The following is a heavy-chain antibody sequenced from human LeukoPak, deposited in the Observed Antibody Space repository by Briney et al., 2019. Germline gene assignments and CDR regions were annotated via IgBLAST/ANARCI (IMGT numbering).Heavy chain of an antibody. V-gene: IGHV1-18*01. CDR3: TRAGIPGYCSGASCSNWFDP. J-gene: IGHJ5*02. D-gene: IGHD2-15*01. Sequence: ASVKVSCKVSGYTFTSYGISWVRQAPGQGLEWMGWISAYNGNTNYAQKLQGRVTMTTDTSTSTAYMELSSLTSEDTAVYYCTRAGIPGYCSGASCSNWFDPWGQGTLVTVSS. CDR1: GYTFTSYG. CDR2: ISAYNGNT.